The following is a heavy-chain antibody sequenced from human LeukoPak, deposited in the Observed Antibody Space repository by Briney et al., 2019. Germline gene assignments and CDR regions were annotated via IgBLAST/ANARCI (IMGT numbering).Heavy chain of an antibody. J-gene: IGHJ4*02. Sequence: PSETLSLTCAVYGGSFSGYYWSWIRQPPGKGLEWIGEINHSGSTNYNPSLKSRVTISVDTSKNQFSLKLSSVTAADTAVYYCARGRGDSSGYYYFDYWGQGTLVTASS. CDR1: GGSFSGYY. CDR3: ARGRGDSSGYYYFDY. CDR2: INHSGST. D-gene: IGHD3-22*01. V-gene: IGHV4-34*01.